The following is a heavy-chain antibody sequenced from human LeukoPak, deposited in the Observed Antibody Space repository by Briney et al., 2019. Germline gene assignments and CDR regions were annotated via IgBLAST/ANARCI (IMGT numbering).Heavy chain of an antibody. CDR1: GFTFSSYA. J-gene: IGHJ5*02. Sequence: GESLRLSCAASGFTFSSYAMHWVRQAPGKGLEYVSAISSNGGSTYYANSVKGRFTISRDNSKNTLYLQMGSLRAEDMAVYYCARDGPLGFDPWGQGTLVTVSS. D-gene: IGHD6-13*01. CDR2: ISSNGGST. CDR3: ARDGPLGFDP. V-gene: IGHV3-64*01.